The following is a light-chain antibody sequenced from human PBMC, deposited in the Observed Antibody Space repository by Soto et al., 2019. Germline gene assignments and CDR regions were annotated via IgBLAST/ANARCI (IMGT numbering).Light chain of an antibody. V-gene: IGLV1-40*01. CDR2: EKS. J-gene: IGLJ2*01. Sequence: QSVLTQPPSVSGDPGQRVTISCTGTSSKIGASFDVHWYQQVPGKAPKIHKYEKSNRPSRVPERISGFKSENSTSQVNNWLQAEDEADYYCQCQDSSLSDVVFGGGTKVTVL. CDR1: SSKIGASFD. CDR3: QCQDSSLSDVV.